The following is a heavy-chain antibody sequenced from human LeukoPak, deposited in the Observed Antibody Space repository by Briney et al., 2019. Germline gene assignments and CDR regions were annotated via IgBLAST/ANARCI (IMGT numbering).Heavy chain of an antibody. J-gene: IGHJ3*01. CDR1: GDSISTYY. CDR2: IHTSWST. V-gene: IGHV4-4*09. D-gene: IGHD6-19*01. CDR3: AREAPSGAFDV. Sequence: PSETLSLTCTVSGDSISTYYWSWIRQTPGKGLEWIGYIHTSWSTNYNPSLTSRVTILLDTSRSRFSLRLSSVTAADTAVYYCAREAPSGAFDVWGQGTMVSVSS.